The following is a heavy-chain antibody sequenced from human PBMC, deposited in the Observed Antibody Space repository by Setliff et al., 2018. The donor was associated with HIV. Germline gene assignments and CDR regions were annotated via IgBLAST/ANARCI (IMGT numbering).Heavy chain of an antibody. CDR2: IYENDYT. V-gene: IGHV4-59*01. D-gene: IGHD3-10*01. CDR1: GGSMNNYY. Sequence: SETLSLTCIVSGGSMNNYYWNWVRQTPGEGLEWIGYIYENDYTHYTVSLRSRVTISMDTSKNQFSLTLRSVTAADRAIYYCARAQMHRGVVAWSLYYFDYWGQGALVTVSS. J-gene: IGHJ4*02. CDR3: ARAQMHRGVVAWSLYYFDY.